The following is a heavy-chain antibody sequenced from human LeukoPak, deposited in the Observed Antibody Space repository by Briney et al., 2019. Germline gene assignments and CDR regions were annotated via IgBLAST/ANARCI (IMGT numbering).Heavy chain of an antibody. CDR1: GYTFTGYY. CDR3: ARDGSIVGNYDAFDI. CDR2: INPNSGGT. Sequence: GASVKVSCKASGYTFTGYYMHWVRQAPGQGLEWMGWINPNSGGTNYAQKFQGRVTMTRDTSISTAYMELSRLRSDDTAVYYCARDGSIVGNYDAFDIWGQGTMVTVSS. D-gene: IGHD3-22*01. V-gene: IGHV1-2*02. J-gene: IGHJ3*02.